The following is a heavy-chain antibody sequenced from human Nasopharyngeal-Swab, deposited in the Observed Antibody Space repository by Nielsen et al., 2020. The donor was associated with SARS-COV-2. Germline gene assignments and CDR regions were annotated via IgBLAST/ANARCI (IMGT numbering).Heavy chain of an antibody. CDR3: AKDYYDSSGCLEYYFDY. CDR1: GFTFSSYG. J-gene: IGHJ4*02. D-gene: IGHD3-22*01. Sequence: LSLTCAASGFTFSSYGMHWVRQAPGKGLEWVAVISYDGSNKYYADSVKGRFTISRDNSKNTLYLQMNSLRAEDTAVYYCAKDYYDSSGCLEYYFDYWGQGTLVTVSS. CDR2: ISYDGSNK. V-gene: IGHV3-30*18.